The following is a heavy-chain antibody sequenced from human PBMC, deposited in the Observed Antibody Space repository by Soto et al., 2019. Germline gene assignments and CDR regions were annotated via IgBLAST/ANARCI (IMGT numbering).Heavy chain of an antibody. Sequence: VGSLRLSCAASGFTFNIYSMNWVRQAPGKGLEWVSSISSRSSNIDYADSVKGRFTISRDNANNSLYLQMNNLSADDTAVYYCARDTKMLAPLIYMDHWGRGILVTVSS. V-gene: IGHV3-21*01. J-gene: IGHJ4*02. CDR2: ISSRSSNI. CDR3: ARDTKMLAPLIYMDH. CDR1: GFTFNIYS. D-gene: IGHD3-22*01.